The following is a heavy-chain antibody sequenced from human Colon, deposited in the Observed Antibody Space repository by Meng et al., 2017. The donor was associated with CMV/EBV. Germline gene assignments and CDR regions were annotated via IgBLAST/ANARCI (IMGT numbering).Heavy chain of an antibody. J-gene: IGHJ4*02. Sequence: ASVKVSCKASGYTFTGYYMHWVRQAPGQGLEWMGWINPNSGGTNYAQKFQGRVTMTRDTSISTAYVELSRLRSDDTAVYYCARVDTAMVIEGGFDYWGQGTLVTVS. CDR1: GYTFTGYY. CDR2: INPNSGGT. CDR3: ARVDTAMVIEGGFDY. D-gene: IGHD5-18*01. V-gene: IGHV1-2*02.